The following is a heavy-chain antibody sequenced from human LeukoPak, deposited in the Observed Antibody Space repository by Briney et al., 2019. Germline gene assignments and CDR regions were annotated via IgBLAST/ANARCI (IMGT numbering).Heavy chain of an antibody. CDR1: GFTFSSYG. V-gene: IGHV3-30*03. J-gene: IGHJ4*02. CDR3: ARDRSGFYSVDY. CDR2: ISYDGSNK. D-gene: IGHD5-12*01. Sequence: GGSLRLSCAASGFTFSSYGMHWVRQAPGKGLEWVAVISYDGSNKYYADSVKGRFTLSGDKSKTTLYLQMNSLRAGDTAVYYCARDRSGFYSVDYWGQGTLVTVSS.